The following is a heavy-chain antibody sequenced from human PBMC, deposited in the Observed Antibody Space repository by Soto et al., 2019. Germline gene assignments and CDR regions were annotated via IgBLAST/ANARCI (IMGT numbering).Heavy chain of an antibody. CDR2: TSAIGGTT. Sequence: GGSLRLSCAASGFTFGSYAMSWVRQAPGKGLEWVSSTSAIGGTTYYADSVKGRFTISRDNSKNMLYLEMNSLRAEDTAVYYCAKAKYSSSWWAVDYWGQGTLVTVSS. CDR3: AKAKYSSSWWAVDY. CDR1: GFTFGSYA. J-gene: IGHJ4*02. D-gene: IGHD6-13*01. V-gene: IGHV3-23*01.